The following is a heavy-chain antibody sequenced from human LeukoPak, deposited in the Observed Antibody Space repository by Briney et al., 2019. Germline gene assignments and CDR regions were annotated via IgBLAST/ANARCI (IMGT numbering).Heavy chain of an antibody. CDR1: GGSFSGYY. Sequence: SETLSLTCAVYGGSFSGYYWSWIRQPPGKGLEWIGEINHSGSTNYNPSLKSRVTISVDTSKNQFSLKLSSVTAADTAVYYCASVLVGATTVDYWGQGTLVTVSS. CDR2: INHSGST. V-gene: IGHV4-34*01. CDR3: ASVLVGATTVDY. D-gene: IGHD1-26*01. J-gene: IGHJ4*02.